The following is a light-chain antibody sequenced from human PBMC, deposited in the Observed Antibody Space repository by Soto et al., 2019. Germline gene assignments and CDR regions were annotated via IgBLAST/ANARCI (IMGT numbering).Light chain of an antibody. Sequence: DIQLTQSPSFVSASVGDRVTITCRASQGISSYLAWYQQKPGKAPKLLIHTASTLQSGVPSRFRGGGSGTEFTLRISSLQPEDFATYYCQHRHSYPITFGQGTRLEIK. CDR3: QHRHSYPIT. CDR2: TAS. J-gene: IGKJ5*01. V-gene: IGKV1-9*01. CDR1: QGISSY.